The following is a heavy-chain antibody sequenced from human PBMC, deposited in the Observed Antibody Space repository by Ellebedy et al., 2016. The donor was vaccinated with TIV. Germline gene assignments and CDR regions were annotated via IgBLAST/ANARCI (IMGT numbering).Heavy chain of an antibody. CDR3: AAAYYYDSSGYYYSSPDAFDI. D-gene: IGHD3-22*01. CDR2: ISGSGGST. J-gene: IGHJ3*02. Sequence: GGSLRLSCAASGFTFSSYAMSWVRQAPGKGLEWVSAISGSGGSTYYADSVKGRFTISRDNAKTSLYLQMNSLRAEDTAVYYCAAAYYYDSSGYYYSSPDAFDIWGQGTMVTVSS. V-gene: IGHV3-23*01. CDR1: GFTFSSYA.